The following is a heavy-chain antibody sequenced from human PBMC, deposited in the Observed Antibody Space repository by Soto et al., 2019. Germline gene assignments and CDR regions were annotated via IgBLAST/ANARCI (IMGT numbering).Heavy chain of an antibody. Sequence: QVQLQESGPRLVKPSETLSLTCTVSGASISTYYWSWVRQPPGKGLEWIGYIHDSGSTYYNPSLNSRATMXXDXSXXRLSLQLTSVTAADTAVYYCARESAGSGKNNWFDPWGQGALVTVSS. CDR3: ARESAGSGKNNWFDP. D-gene: IGHD3-10*01. CDR2: IHDSGST. CDR1: GASISTYY. J-gene: IGHJ5*02. V-gene: IGHV4-59*01.